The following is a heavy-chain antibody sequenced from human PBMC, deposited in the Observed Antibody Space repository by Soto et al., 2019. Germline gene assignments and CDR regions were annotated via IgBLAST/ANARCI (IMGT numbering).Heavy chain of an antibody. CDR3: ARVITGTYYFDY. D-gene: IGHD1-20*01. CDR2: IYYSGST. Sequence: SETLSLTCTVSGGSVSSGSYYWSWILQPPGKGLEWIGYIYYSGSTNYNPSLKSRVTISVDTSKNQFSLKLSSVTAADTAVYYCARVITGTYYFDYWGQGTLVTVSS. V-gene: IGHV4-61*01. J-gene: IGHJ4*02. CDR1: GGSVSSGSYY.